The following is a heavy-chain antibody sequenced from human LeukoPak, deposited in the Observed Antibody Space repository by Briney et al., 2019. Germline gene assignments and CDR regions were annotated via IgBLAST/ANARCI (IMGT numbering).Heavy chain of an antibody. CDR3: ARALTVGAFDI. CDR1: GYTFTGYY. D-gene: IGHD4-11*01. V-gene: IGHV1-2*02. J-gene: IGHJ3*02. CDR2: INSNSGGT. Sequence: ASVKVSCKASGYTFTGYYMHWVRQAPGQGLEWMGWINSNSGGTNYAQKFQGRVTMTRNTSTSTVYMELSSLRSEDTAVYYCARALTVGAFDIWGQGTMVTVSS.